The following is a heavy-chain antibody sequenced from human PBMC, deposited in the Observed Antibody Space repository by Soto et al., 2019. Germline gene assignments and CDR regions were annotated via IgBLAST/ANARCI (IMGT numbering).Heavy chain of an antibody. J-gene: IGHJ4*02. D-gene: IGHD3-10*01. CDR1: GYSFTGYG. CDR3: AGDRKFGDRDY. CDR2: ISGYNGDT. V-gene: IGHV1-18*01. Sequence: QVQLVQSGAEVKKPGASVKVSCKTSGYSFTGYGISWVRQAPGQGLEWMGWISGYNGDTNYAQKLQGRVTMTTDTSTRTAYMELWTLRSDDTAVYYCAGDRKFGDRDYWGQGTLVTVST.